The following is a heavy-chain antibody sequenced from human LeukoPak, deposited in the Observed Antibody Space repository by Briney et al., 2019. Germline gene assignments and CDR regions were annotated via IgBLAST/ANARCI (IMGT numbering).Heavy chain of an antibody. CDR1: GFTFDDYA. CDR2: ISWNSGSI. D-gene: IGHD2-15*01. CDR3: AKDRTRLLTDAFDI. Sequence: GGSLRLSCAASGFTFDDYAMHWVRHAPGKGLEWVSGISWNSGSIGYADSVKGRFTISRDNAKNSLYLQMNSLRAEDTALYYCAKDRTRLLTDAFDIWGQGTMVTVSS. J-gene: IGHJ3*02. V-gene: IGHV3-9*01.